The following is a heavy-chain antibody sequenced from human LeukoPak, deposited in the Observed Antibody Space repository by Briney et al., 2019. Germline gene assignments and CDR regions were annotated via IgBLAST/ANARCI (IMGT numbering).Heavy chain of an antibody. V-gene: IGHV1-2*02. Sequence: ASVKVSCKASGYTFTGYYMHWVRQATGQGLEWMGWINPNSGCTNYAQKFQGRVTMTRDTSISTAYMELSRLRSDDTAVYYCAGSGSYSSWFDPWGQGTLVTVSS. J-gene: IGHJ5*02. D-gene: IGHD1-26*01. CDR2: INPNSGCT. CDR3: AGSGSYSSWFDP. CDR1: GYTFTGYY.